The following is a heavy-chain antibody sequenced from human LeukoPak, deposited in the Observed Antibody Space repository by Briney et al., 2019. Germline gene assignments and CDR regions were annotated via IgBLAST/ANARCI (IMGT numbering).Heavy chain of an antibody. V-gene: IGHV3-21*01. CDR2: ISSSSSYI. D-gene: IGHD5-18*01. J-gene: IGHJ6*03. CDR1: GFTFSSYS. Sequence: GGSLRLSCAASGFTFSSYSMNWVRQAPGKGLEWVSSISSSSSYIYYADSVKGRFTISRDNAKNSLYLQMNSLRAEDTAVYYCAKDKKGYSYGYYYYYYMDVWGKGTTVTVSS. CDR3: AKDKKGYSYGYYYYYYMDV.